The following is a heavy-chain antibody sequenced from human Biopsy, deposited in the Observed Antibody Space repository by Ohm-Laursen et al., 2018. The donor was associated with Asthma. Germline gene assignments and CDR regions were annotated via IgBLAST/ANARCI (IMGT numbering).Heavy chain of an antibody. CDR3: AKERYYDFWSGYPI. Sequence: GTLSLTCAVYGGSFSGYYWSWIRQPPGKGLEWIGEINHSGSTNYNPSLRSRVTISVDTSKNQFSLKLSSVTAADTAVYYCAKERYYDFWSGYPIWGQGTMVTVSS. D-gene: IGHD3-3*01. V-gene: IGHV4-34*01. CDR2: INHSGST. J-gene: IGHJ3*02. CDR1: GGSFSGYY.